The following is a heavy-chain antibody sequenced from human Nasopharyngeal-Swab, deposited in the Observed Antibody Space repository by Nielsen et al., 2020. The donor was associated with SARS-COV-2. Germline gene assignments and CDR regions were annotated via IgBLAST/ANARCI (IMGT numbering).Heavy chain of an antibody. Sequence: GGSLRLSCADSGFTFSSYWMSWVRQAPGKGLEWVANIKQDGSEKYYVDSVKGRFTISRDNAKNSLYLQMNSLRAEDTAVYYCARDFVGQMDVWGQGTTVTVSS. CDR3: ARDFVGQMDV. V-gene: IGHV3-7*03. CDR2: IKQDGSEK. J-gene: IGHJ6*02. D-gene: IGHD3-10*01. CDR1: GFTFSSYW.